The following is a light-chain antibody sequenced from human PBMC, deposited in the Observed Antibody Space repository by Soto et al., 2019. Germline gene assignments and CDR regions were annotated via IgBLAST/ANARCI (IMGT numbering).Light chain of an antibody. V-gene: IGLV1-51*01. Sequence: SFLTRPPSVSAARGQKVTISCSGSSSNIGNNYVSWYQHLPGTAPKLLIYDNNKRPSVIPDRFSGSKSGTSATLGITGIQTGDEADYYCGKWDNSLSAYVFGTGTKVTVL. CDR1: SSNIGNNY. CDR3: GKWDNSLSAYV. J-gene: IGLJ1*01. CDR2: DNN.